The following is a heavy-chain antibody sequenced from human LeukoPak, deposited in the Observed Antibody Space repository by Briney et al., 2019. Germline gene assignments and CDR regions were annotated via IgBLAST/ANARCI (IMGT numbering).Heavy chain of an antibody. CDR3: ARKEYMDV. CDR2: IYPGDSDT. Sequence: GGSLKISCKGSGYNFGNSWIAWVRQMPGKGLEWMGIIYPGDSDTKYGPSFQGQVTISADKSISTAYLQWSSLKASDSAIYYCARKEYMDVWGEGTTVTVSS. V-gene: IGHV5-51*01. CDR1: GYNFGNSW. J-gene: IGHJ6*03.